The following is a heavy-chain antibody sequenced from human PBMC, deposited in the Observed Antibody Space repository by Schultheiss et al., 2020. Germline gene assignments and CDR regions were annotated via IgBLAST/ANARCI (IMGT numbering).Heavy chain of an antibody. CDR1: GFSLRTSGVG. Sequence: SGPTLVKPTQTLTLTCTFSGFSLRTSGVGVGWIRQPPGRAPEWLALIYWNGDRLYSPSPSMKSRLTIAKATSNNQVVLTMTHMDLVDTATYYCAHRHGYSGVFDIWGQGTMVTVAS. CDR2: IYWNGDR. D-gene: IGHD2-2*03. CDR3: AHRHGYSGVFDI. V-gene: IGHV2-5*01. J-gene: IGHJ3*02.